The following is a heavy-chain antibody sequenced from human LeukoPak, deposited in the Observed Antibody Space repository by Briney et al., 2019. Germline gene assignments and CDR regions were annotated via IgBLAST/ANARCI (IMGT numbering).Heavy chain of an antibody. CDR3: AREPRGPYYYYYYGMDV. CDR1: GFTFSSYA. V-gene: IGHV3-30*04. Sequence: GGSLRLSCAASGFTFSSYAMHWVRQAPGTGLAWVAVISYDGGNKYYAGSVKGRFTISRDNSKNMLYLQMNSLRAEDTAVYYCAREPRGPYYYYYYGMDVWGQGTTVTVSS. J-gene: IGHJ6*02. CDR2: ISYDGGNK.